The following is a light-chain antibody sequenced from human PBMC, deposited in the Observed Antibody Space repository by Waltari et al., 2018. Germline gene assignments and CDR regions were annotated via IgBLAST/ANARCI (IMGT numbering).Light chain of an antibody. CDR1: ALPKQY. J-gene: IGLJ2*01. CDR2: KDT. V-gene: IGLV3-25*03. CDR3: QSADSRGTVV. Sequence: SYELTQPPSVSVSPGQTARITCSGDALPKQYAYWYQKKPGQAPVFVIYKDTERPSGIPERFSGSRSGTTVTLTISGVQTEDEADYYCQSADSRGTVVFGGGTELTVL.